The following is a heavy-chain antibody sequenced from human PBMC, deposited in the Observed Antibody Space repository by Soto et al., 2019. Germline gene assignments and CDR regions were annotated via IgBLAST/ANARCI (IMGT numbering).Heavy chain of an antibody. V-gene: IGHV3-9*01. CDR3: AKDLAAEAMATIDYYYGMDV. D-gene: IGHD5-12*01. J-gene: IGHJ6*02. Sequence: GGSLRLSCAASGFTFDDYAMHWVRQAPGKGLEWVSGISWNSGSIGYADSVKGRFTISRDNAKNSLYLQMNSLRAEDTALYYCAKDLAAEAMATIDYYYGMDVWGQGTTVTVSS. CDR1: GFTFDDYA. CDR2: ISWNSGSI.